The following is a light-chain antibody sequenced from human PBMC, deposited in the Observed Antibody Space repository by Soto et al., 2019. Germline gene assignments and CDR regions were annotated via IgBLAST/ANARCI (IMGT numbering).Light chain of an antibody. CDR1: QSINRY. CDR2: AAS. CDR3: RQSYSTRYT. Sequence: DIQMTQSPSSLSASVGDRVTITCRASQSINRYLNWYQQKPGKAPKLLIYAASSLQSGVPSRVSGSGSGTDFTLTISSLQPEDFATYYWRQSYSTRYTFGQGTKLEIK. V-gene: IGKV1-39*01. J-gene: IGKJ2*01.